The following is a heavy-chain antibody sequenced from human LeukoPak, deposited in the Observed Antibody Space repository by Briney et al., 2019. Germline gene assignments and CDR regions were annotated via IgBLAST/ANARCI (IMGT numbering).Heavy chain of an antibody. D-gene: IGHD2-15*01. CDR2: ISSSSNYI. V-gene: IGHV3-21*01. Sequence: GGSLRLSCAASGFTFSIYSVNWVSQAPGKGLEWVSSISSSSNYIYYADSVKGRFTISRDNAKNSLYLQMNSLRAEDTAVYYCAKQLGYCSDGSCYLPYWGQGTLVTVSS. CDR3: AKQLGYCSDGSCYLPY. CDR1: GFTFSIYS. J-gene: IGHJ4*02.